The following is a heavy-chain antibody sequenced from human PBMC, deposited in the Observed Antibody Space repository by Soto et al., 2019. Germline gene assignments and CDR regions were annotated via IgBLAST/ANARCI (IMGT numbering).Heavy chain of an antibody. CDR1: GYSFTSYW. Sequence: GESLKITCKGSGYSFTSYWISWVRQMPGKGLEWMGRIDPSDSYTNYSPSFQGHVTISADKSISTAYLQWSSLKASDTAMYYCAREYCSSTSCYLYGMDVWGQGTTVTV. D-gene: IGHD2-2*01. CDR2: IDPSDSYT. CDR3: AREYCSSTSCYLYGMDV. V-gene: IGHV5-10-1*01. J-gene: IGHJ6*02.